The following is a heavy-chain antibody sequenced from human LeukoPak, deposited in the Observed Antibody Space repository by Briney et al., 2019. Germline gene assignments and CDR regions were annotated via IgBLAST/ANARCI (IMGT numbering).Heavy chain of an antibody. Sequence: ASVKVSCKASGYTFTSYYMHWVRQAPGQGLELMGIINLTGGSTSYAQKFQGRVTMTRDTSTSTVYMELSSLRSEDTAVYYCAREPSYYYGSGSPGPYYYYGMDVWGQGTTVTVSS. D-gene: IGHD3-10*01. V-gene: IGHV1-46*01. CDR2: INLTGGST. CDR3: AREPSYYYGSGSPGPYYYYGMDV. J-gene: IGHJ6*02. CDR1: GYTFTSYY.